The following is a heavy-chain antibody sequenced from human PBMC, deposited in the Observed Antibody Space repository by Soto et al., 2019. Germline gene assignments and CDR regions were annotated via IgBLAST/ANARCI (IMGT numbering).Heavy chain of an antibody. CDR1: GFTFSSYP. CDR3: AKGVELDV. Sequence: EVQLLGSGGGLVRPGGSLRLSCAGSGFTFSSYPMSWVRQAPGKGPEWVAAIKAAGGDTYYADSVKGRFTISRDNFNDILYLQMNSLTVEDTAVYYCAKGVELDVWGNGTTVTVSS. CDR2: IKAAGGDT. V-gene: IGHV3-23*01. D-gene: IGHD1-26*01. J-gene: IGHJ6*04.